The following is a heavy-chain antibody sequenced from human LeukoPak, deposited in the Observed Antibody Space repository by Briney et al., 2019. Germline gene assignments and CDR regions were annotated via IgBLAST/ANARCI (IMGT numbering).Heavy chain of an antibody. CDR2: ISGGGDIT. V-gene: IGHV3-23*01. CDR1: RVTFNSYA. Sequence: PGGSVRLSCAASRVTFNSYAMSWVRQAPGKGLEWVSSISGGGDITYYADSVKGRFTISRDNSKDTLFLQMHSLRPGDTAVYYCVREDTPATANYWGQGTLVTISS. J-gene: IGHJ4*02. D-gene: IGHD2-21*02. CDR3: VREDTPATANY.